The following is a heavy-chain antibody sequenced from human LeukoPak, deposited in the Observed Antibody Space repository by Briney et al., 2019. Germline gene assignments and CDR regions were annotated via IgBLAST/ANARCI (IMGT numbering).Heavy chain of an antibody. V-gene: IGHV3-23*01. J-gene: IGHJ4*02. D-gene: IGHD6-13*01. CDR2: ISGSGGDSGGST. CDR1: GFTFSSFA. Sequence: GGSLRLSCAASGFTFSSFAMSWVRQAPGKGLEWVSVSVISGSGGDSGGSTYYADSVKGRFTISRDDSNNTLYLQMNNLKVEDTAVYYCAKHRSGIAASGSNYWGQGTLVSVSS. CDR3: AKHRSGIAASGSNY.